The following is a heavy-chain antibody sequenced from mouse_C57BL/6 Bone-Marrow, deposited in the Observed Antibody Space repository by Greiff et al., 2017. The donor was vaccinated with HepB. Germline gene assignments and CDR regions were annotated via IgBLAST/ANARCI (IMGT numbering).Heavy chain of an antibody. V-gene: IGHV5-17*01. Sequence: EVKLVESGGGLVKPGGSLKLSCAASGFTFSDYGMHWVRQAPEQGLEWVAYISSGSSTIYYADTVKGRFTISRDNAKNTRFLQMTSLRSEDTAMYYCARDLYYYGTPFDYWGQGTTLTVSS. CDR1: GFTFSDYG. D-gene: IGHD1-1*01. J-gene: IGHJ2*01. CDR3: ARDLYYYGTPFDY. CDR2: ISSGSSTI.